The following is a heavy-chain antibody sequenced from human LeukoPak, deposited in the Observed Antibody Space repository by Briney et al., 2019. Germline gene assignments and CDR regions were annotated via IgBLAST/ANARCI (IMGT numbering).Heavy chain of an antibody. CDR3: ARKDTAMAPFDY. V-gene: IGHV4-4*07. Sequence: SGTLSLTCTVSGGSISSYFWTWIRQPAGKGLEWIGRTYTSGSTNYNPSLKGRVTMSVDTSKNQFSLKLSSVTAADTAVYYCARKDTAMAPFDYWGQGTLVTVSS. J-gene: IGHJ4*02. CDR2: TYTSGST. CDR1: GGSISSYF. D-gene: IGHD5-18*01.